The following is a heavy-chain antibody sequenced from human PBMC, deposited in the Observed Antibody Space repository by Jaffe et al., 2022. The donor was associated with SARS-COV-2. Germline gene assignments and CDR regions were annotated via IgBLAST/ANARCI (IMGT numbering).Heavy chain of an antibody. CDR1: GFTFGDHA. CDR3: ATPIHPYTIYWVYAFDI. CDR2: IRSKAYGGTS. D-gene: IGHD2-2*02. Sequence: EVQVVESGGGLVQPGRSLRLSCTGSGFTFGDHAMGWVRQAPGEGLEWLGFIRSKAYGGTSEYAASVKGRFTISRDDSKSIAYLQMNSLKTEDTAVYYCATPIHPYTIYWVYAFDIWGQGTRVTVSS. V-gene: IGHV3-49*04. J-gene: IGHJ3*02.